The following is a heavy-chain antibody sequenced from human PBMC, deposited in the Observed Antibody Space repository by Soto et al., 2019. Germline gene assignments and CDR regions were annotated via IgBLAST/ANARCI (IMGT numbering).Heavy chain of an antibody. Sequence: QVQLVQSGAEEKKPGASVKVSCKASGYTFTSYAMHWVRQAPGQRREWMGWINGGNGNTKYSQKFQGRVTITRDTSASTAYMELSSLRSEATAVYYCARSFAVVTDFDYWGQGTLVTVSS. D-gene: IGHD2-21*02. J-gene: IGHJ4*02. CDR2: INGGNGNT. CDR3: ARSFAVVTDFDY. CDR1: GYTFTSYA. V-gene: IGHV1-3*05.